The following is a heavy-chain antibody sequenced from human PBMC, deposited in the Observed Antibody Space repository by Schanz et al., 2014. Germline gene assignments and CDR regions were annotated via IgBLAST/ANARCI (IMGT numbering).Heavy chain of an antibody. CDR3: ARENSSGYYPAVTYYIDV. J-gene: IGHJ6*03. Sequence: VAVMSYDGSNKYYADSVKGRFTISRDTPKNTLYVQMNSLRADDTAVYYCARENSSGYYPAVTYYIDVWGKGTTVTVSS. V-gene: IGHV3-30-3*01. CDR2: MSYDGSNK. D-gene: IGHD3-22*01.